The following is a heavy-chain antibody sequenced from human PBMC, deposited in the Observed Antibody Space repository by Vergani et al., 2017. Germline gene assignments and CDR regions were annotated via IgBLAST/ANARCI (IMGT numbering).Heavy chain of an antibody. CDR3: ARRPGYCSSTSCYGWFDP. D-gene: IGHD2-2*03. J-gene: IGHJ5*02. CDR1: GYSFTSYW. Sequence: EVQLVQSGAEVKKPGESLTISCKGSGYSFTSYWIGWVRQMPGKGLEWMGIIYPGDSDTRYSPSFQGQVTSSADKSISTAYLQWSSLKASDTAMYYCARRPGYCSSTSCYGWFDPWGQGTLVTVSS. CDR2: IYPGDSDT. V-gene: IGHV5-51*03.